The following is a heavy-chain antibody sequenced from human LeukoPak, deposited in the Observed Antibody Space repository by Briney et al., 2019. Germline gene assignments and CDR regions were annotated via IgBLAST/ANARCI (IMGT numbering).Heavy chain of an antibody. D-gene: IGHD4-23*01. CDR3: ARDARVYGGFVGWFDP. V-gene: IGHV4-59*01. Sequence: SETLSLTCTVSGGSISSYYWSWIRRPPRKGLEWIGYIYYSGSTNYNPSLKSRVTISVDTSKNQFSLELSSVTAADTAVYYCARDARVYGGFVGWFDPWGQGTLVTVSS. CDR2: IYYSGST. CDR1: GGSISSYY. J-gene: IGHJ5*02.